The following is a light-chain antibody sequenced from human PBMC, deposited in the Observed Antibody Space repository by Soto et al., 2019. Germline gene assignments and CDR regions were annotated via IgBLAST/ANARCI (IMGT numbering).Light chain of an antibody. CDR3: QQYSEWPPM. Sequence: EIVLTQSPGTLSLSPGERATLSCRASQSVSSSYLAWYQQKPGQAPRLLLSGASTRATGIPARFSGSGSGTDFTLTIRSLQPEDFAVYYCQQYSEWPPMFGPGTKVDIK. V-gene: IGKV3-20*01. J-gene: IGKJ3*01. CDR1: QSVSSSY. CDR2: GAS.